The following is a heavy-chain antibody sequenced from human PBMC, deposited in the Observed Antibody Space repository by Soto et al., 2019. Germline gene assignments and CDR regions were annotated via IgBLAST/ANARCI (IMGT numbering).Heavy chain of an antibody. CDR2: IYHSGST. J-gene: IGHJ4*02. CDR1: GTFISYGGYS. Sequence: QLQLQESGSGLVKPSQTLSLNCTVSGTFISYGGYSWSWIRQPPGKGLEWIGYIYHSGSTYYNPSLKSRVTISVDTSKNQFSVKLNSVTAADTAVYYCARGRGRGGFDYWGQGTLVTVSS. D-gene: IGHD3-16*01. CDR3: ARGRGRGGFDY. V-gene: IGHV4-30-2*01.